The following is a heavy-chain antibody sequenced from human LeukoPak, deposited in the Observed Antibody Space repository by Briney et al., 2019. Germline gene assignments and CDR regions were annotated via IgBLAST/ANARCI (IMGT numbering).Heavy chain of an antibody. J-gene: IGHJ4*02. V-gene: IGHV3-30-3*01. D-gene: IGHD5-18*01. Sequence: GRSLRLSCAASGFTFSSYAMHWVRQAPGKGLEWVAVISYDGSNKYYADSVKGRFTISRDNSKNTLYLQMNSLRAEDTAVYYCATSSVDTAIPPYYFDYWGQGTLVTVSS. CDR3: ATSSVDTAIPPYYFDY. CDR1: GFTFSSYA. CDR2: ISYDGSNK.